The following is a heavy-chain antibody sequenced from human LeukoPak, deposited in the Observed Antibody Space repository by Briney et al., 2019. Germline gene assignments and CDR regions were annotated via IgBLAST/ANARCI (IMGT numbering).Heavy chain of an antibody. V-gene: IGHV1-2*02. D-gene: IGHD5-24*01. CDR1: GYTFTGYY. CDR3: ARDRTSRDGYNWRD. J-gene: IGHJ4*02. Sequence: GASVKVSCKASGYTFTGYYMHWVRQAPGQGLEWMGWINPNSGGANYAQKFQGRVTMTRDTSISTAYMELSTLRSDDTAVYYCARDRTSRDGYNWRDWGQGTLVTVSS. CDR2: INPNSGGA.